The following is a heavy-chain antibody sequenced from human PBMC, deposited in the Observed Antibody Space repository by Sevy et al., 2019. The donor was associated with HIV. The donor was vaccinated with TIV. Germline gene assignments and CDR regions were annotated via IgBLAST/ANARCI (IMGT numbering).Heavy chain of an antibody. CDR2: IHYTGST. D-gene: IGHD5-12*01. CDR3: ARAPPVRSGDDSLNWFAP. V-gene: IGHV4-59*01. CDR1: GGSISAYH. Sequence: SETLSLTCTVSGGSISAYHWSWIRQPPGKGLEWIGYIHYTGSTKYNPSLGSRVTISVDTSKNQFSLKLSSVTAADTAVYYCARAPPVRSGDDSLNWFAPGGQGTLVTVSS. J-gene: IGHJ5*02.